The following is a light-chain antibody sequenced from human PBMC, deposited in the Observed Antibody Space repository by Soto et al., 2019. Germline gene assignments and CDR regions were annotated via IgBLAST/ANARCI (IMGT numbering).Light chain of an antibody. Sequence: QSALTQPASVSGSPGQSITISCTGTSSDVGGYNFVSWYQQHPGKAPKLIIYDVNNRPSGVSHRFSGSKSGNTASLTISGLQAEDEADYYCSSYTSSSTLDVFGTGTKVTVL. J-gene: IGLJ1*01. V-gene: IGLV2-14*01. CDR2: DVN. CDR1: SSDVGGYNF. CDR3: SSYTSSSTLDV.